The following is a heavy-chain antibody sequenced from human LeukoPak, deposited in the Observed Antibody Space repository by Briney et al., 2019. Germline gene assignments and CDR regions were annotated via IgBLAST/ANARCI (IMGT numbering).Heavy chain of an antibody. Sequence: GGSLRLSCAASGFTVSSNYMSWDRQAPGKGLEWVSVIYSGGSTYYADSVKGRFTISRDNSKNTLYLQMNSLRAEDTAVYYCAREISRTGAFDIWGQGTMVTVSS. CDR2: IYSGGST. CDR3: AREISRTGAFDI. CDR1: GFTVSSNY. D-gene: IGHD3-3*02. J-gene: IGHJ3*02. V-gene: IGHV3-53*05.